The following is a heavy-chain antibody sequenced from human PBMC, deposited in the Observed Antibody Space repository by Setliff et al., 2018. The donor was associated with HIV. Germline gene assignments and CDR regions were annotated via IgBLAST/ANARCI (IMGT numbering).Heavy chain of an antibody. V-gene: IGHV4-39*06. CDR1: GGSISSSSYY. J-gene: IGHJ4*02. D-gene: IGHD3-9*01. Sequence: PSETLSLTCTVSGGSISSSSYYWGWIRQPPGKGLEWIGSIYYSGSTYYNPSLKSRVTFSVDTSKNQFALKLTSVTAADTAVYYCARAFYGISAGYYYFDVWGQGALVTVSS. CDR2: IYYSGST. CDR3: ARAFYGISAGYYYFDV.